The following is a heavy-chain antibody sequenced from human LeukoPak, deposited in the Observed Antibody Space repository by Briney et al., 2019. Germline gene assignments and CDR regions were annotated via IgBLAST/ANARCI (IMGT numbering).Heavy chain of an antibody. Sequence: SETLSLTCAVYGGSFSGYYWSWIRQPPGKGLEWIGEINHSGSTNYNPSLKSRVTISVDTSKNQFSLKLSSVTAADTAVYYCARGQITFGGVIVPEFDPWGQGTLVTVSS. V-gene: IGHV4-34*01. CDR3: ARGQITFGGVIVPEFDP. J-gene: IGHJ5*02. D-gene: IGHD3-16*02. CDR1: GGSFSGYY. CDR2: INHSGST.